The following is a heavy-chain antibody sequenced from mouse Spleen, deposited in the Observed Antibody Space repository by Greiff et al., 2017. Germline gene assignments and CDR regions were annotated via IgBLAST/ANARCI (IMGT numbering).Heavy chain of an antibody. D-gene: IGHD1-1*01. V-gene: IGHV1-82*01. Sequence: VKLVESGPELVKPGASVKISCKASGYAFSSSWMNWVKQRPGKGLEWIGRIYPGDGDTNYNGKFKGKATLTADKSSSTAYMQLSSLTSEDSAVYFCARGDYGSSPWFAYWGQGTLVTVST. J-gene: IGHJ3*01. CDR2: IYPGDGDT. CDR1: GYAFSSSW. CDR3: ARGDYGSSPWFAY.